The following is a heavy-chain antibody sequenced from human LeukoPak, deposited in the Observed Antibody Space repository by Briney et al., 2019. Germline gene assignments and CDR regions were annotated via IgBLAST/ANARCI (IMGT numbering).Heavy chain of an antibody. D-gene: IGHD3-22*01. V-gene: IGHV4-34*01. CDR1: GGSFSGSY. J-gene: IGHJ4*02. CDR3: AREVIYDSSGPQRYYFDY. CDR2: INHSGST. Sequence: PSETLSLTCAVYGGSFSGSYWSWIRQPPGKGLEWIGEINHSGSTNYNPSLKSRVTISVDTSKNQFSLKLSSVTAADTAVYYCAREVIYDSSGPQRYYFDYWGQGTLVTVSS.